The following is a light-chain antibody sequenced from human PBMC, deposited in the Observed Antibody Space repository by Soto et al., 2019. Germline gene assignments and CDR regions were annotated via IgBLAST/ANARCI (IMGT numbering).Light chain of an antibody. CDR3: QQYGSSGT. CDR2: GAS. V-gene: IGKV3-20*01. CDR1: QSVSSSY. J-gene: IGKJ4*01. Sequence: EIVLTQSPGTLTLSPGERATLSCRASQSVSSSYLARYQQKPGQAPRLLIYGASSRATGIPDRFSGGGSGTDFTLTISRLEPEDFAVYYCQQYGSSGTFGGGTKVDI.